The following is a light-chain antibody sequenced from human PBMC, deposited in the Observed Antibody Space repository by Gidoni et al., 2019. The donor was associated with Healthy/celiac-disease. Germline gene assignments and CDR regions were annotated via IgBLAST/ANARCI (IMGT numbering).Light chain of an antibody. V-gene: IGKV4-1*01. CDR2: WAS. J-gene: IGKJ4*01. CDR1: QSVLYSSNNKNY. CDR3: QQYYSTPRT. Sequence: DIVMTQSPDSLAVSLGERATINCKSSQSVLYSSNNKNYLAWYQQKPGQPPKLLIYWASTREAGVPDRFSGSGSGTEFNLAISSLQAEDVAVYYCQQYYSTPRTFGGGTKVKIK.